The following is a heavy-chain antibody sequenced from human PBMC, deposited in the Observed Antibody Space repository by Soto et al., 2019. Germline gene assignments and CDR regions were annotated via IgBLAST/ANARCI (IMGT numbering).Heavy chain of an antibody. V-gene: IGHV3-30-3*01. Sequence: QVQLVESGGGVVQPGRSLRLSCAASGFTFSSYAMHWVRQAPGKGLEWVAVISYDGSNKYYADSVKGRFTISRDNSKNTLYLQMNSLRAEDTAVYYCARDLPLGYCSGGSCPLDYWGQGTLVTLSS. CDR2: ISYDGSNK. D-gene: IGHD2-15*01. CDR3: ARDLPLGYCSGGSCPLDY. J-gene: IGHJ4*02. CDR1: GFTFSSYA.